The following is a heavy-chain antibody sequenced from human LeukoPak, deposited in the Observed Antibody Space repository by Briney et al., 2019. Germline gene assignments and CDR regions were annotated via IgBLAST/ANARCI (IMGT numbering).Heavy chain of an antibody. CDR3: ARRRIQLWSISIGDAFDI. D-gene: IGHD5-18*01. J-gene: IGHJ3*02. CDR1: GYSISSGYY. V-gene: IGHV4-38-2*02. Sequence: SETLSLTCTVSGYSISSGYYWGWIRQPPGKGLEWIGSIYHSGSTNYNPSLKSRVTISVDTFKNQFSLKLSSVTAADTAVYYCARRRIQLWSISIGDAFDIWGQGTMVTVSS. CDR2: IYHSGST.